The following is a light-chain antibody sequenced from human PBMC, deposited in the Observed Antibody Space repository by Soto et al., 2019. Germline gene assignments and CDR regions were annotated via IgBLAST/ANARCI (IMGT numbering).Light chain of an antibody. CDR2: GAS. CDR1: QSVSKDF. V-gene: IGKV3-20*01. J-gene: IGKJ1*01. CDR3: QQYGSSPPRT. Sequence: DIVLTQSPCILSLSPGERATLSCRASQSVSKDFLAWYQQKPGQAPRLLIYGASTRATDVPDRFSGSGSGAVFTLTLSRLDPEDFPVYSCQQYGSSPPRTFGHGTKVQ.